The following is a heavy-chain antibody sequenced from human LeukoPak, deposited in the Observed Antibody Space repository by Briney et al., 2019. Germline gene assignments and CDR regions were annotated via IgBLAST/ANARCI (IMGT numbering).Heavy chain of an antibody. CDR3: GKDRDSNSYYHDAFDM. V-gene: IGHV3-23*01. Sequence: GGSLRLSCAASGFTFSSFWMSWVRQAPGRGLEWVSVISGSGDNTYYADSVKGRFTISRDNSKNTLYLQMNSLRAEDTGVYFCGKDRDSNSYYHDAFDMWGQGTMVTVSS. J-gene: IGHJ3*02. CDR1: GFTFSSFW. D-gene: IGHD3-22*01. CDR2: ISGSGDNT.